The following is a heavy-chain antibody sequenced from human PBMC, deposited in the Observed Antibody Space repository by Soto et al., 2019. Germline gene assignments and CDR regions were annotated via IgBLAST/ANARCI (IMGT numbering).Heavy chain of an antibody. CDR1: GGSISSSSYY. Sequence: QLQLQESGPGLVKPSETLSLTCTVSGGSISSSSYYWGWIRQPPGKGLEWIGSIYYSGSTYYNPSLKSRVTISVDTSKNQFSLKLSSVTAADTAVYYCARHVSMVRGVIITGWFDPWGQGTLVTVSS. CDR3: ARHVSMVRGVIITGWFDP. CDR2: IYYSGST. V-gene: IGHV4-39*01. D-gene: IGHD3-10*01. J-gene: IGHJ5*02.